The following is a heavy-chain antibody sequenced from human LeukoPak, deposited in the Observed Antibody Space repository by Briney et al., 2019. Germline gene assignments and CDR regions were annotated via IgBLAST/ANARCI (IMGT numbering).Heavy chain of an antibody. CDR2: INPNSGGT. J-gene: IGHJ4*02. V-gene: IGHV1-2*02. D-gene: IGHD1-14*01. Sequence: ASVKVSCKASGYTFTGYYMHWVRQAPGQGLEWMGWINPNSGGTNYAQKFQGRVTMTRDTSISTAYMELSRLRSDDTAVYYCAREWGLALEEPLGDYWGQGTLVTVSS. CDR3: AREWGLALEEPLGDY. CDR1: GYTFTGYY.